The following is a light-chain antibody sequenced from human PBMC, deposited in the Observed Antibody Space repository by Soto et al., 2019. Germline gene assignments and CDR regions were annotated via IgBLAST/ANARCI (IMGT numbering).Light chain of an antibody. V-gene: IGLV1-47*01. CDR2: TND. Sequence: QSVLTQPTSASGTPGQRVTISCSGGDSNIGSNPVYWYQQLPGTAPKLVIHTNDQRPSGVPDRFAGSKSGTSATLAISGLRSEDEADYSCASWDDSLRGVLFGGGTQLTVL. CDR1: DSNIGSNP. CDR3: ASWDDSLRGVL. J-gene: IGLJ2*01.